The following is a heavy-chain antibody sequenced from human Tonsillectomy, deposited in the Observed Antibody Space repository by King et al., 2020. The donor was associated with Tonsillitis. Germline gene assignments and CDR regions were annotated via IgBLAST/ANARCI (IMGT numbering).Heavy chain of an antibody. CDR2: ITHDGNSK. Sequence: QLVQSGGGVVQPGGSLRLSCAASGLTVSAPIIHWVRQAPGKGLEWVALITHDGNSKNYAGTMRGRFTISGDNSQNTVYLQMNSLRAEDTAVYYCAREAYSSGRCGIFDIWGQGTKVTVSS. V-gene: IGHV3-30*01. CDR3: AREAYSSGRCGIFDI. D-gene: IGHD6-19*01. CDR1: GLTVSAPI. J-gene: IGHJ3*02.